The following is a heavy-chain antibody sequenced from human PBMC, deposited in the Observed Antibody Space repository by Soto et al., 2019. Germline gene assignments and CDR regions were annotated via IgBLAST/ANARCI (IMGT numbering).Heavy chain of an antibody. V-gene: IGHV4-4*02. D-gene: IGHD1-1*01. CDR2: ISHSGDT. CDR1: GDSIRSSW. J-gene: IGHJ4*02. Sequence: QVQLQESGPGLVKPSGTLSLTCAVSGDSIRSSWWSWVRQPPGKGLEWIGEISHSGDTNYNPSLKSRVTMSVDKSKNQFSLELSSVTAADTAVYYCARDGTNVYNLGYWGQGTLVTVSS. CDR3: ARDGTNVYNLGY.